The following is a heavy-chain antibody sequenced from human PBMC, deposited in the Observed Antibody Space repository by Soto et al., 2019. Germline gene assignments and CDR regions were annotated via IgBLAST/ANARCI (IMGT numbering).Heavy chain of an antibody. D-gene: IGHD2-2*01. CDR2: ISSSSSTI. Sequence: GGSLRLSCAASGFTFSSYSMNWVRQAPGKGLEWVSYISSSSSTIYYADSVKGRFTISRDNAKNTLYLQMNSLRAEDTAVYYCAKAATYCSSTSCPNLYYYYMDVRGKGTTVTVSS. J-gene: IGHJ6*03. CDR3: AKAATYCSSTSCPNLYYYYMDV. V-gene: IGHV3-48*01. CDR1: GFTFSSYS.